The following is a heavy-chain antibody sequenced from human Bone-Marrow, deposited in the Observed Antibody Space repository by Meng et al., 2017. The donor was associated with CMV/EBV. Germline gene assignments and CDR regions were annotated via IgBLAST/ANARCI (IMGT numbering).Heavy chain of an antibody. CDR3: AREGYCSSTTYYKDYCYGMDV. V-gene: IGHV4-39*07. CDR1: GNSISSDTFY. D-gene: IGHD2-2*01. CDR2: KYNSGNT. J-gene: IGHJ6*02. Sequence: GSLRLSCTVSGNSISSDTFYWAWIRQPPGKGLEWIASKYNSGNTYYNPSLKSRVSISVDTSQNQFSLKLSSVTAADTAVYYCAREGYCSSTTYYKDYCYGMDVWGQGTTVTVSS.